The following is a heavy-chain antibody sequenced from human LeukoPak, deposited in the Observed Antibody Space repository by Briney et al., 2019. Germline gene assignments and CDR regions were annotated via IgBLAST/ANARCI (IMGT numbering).Heavy chain of an antibody. V-gene: IGHV3-49*04. CDR2: IRSKTYGGTT. CDR3: TRVGYCSTTSCYWFGY. J-gene: IGHJ4*02. Sequence: GGSLRLSCTASGFTLGVYAMSWVREAPGKGLECVGLIRSKTYGGTTESAASVEGRFTISRHYSKTIAYLKMNILKPKDTAVYYCTRVGYCSTTSCYWFGYGGQGTLATVSS. D-gene: IGHD2-2*01. CDR1: GFTLGVYA.